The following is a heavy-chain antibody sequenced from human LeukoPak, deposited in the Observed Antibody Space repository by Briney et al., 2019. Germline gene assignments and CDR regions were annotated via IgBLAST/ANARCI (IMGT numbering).Heavy chain of an antibody. V-gene: IGHV3-7*01. J-gene: IGHJ4*02. CDR2: TNQEGSEK. CDR1: GSTFSTYW. Sequence: PGGSLRLSCAASGSTFSTYWMSWVRQAPGKGLEWVANTNQEGSEKYYVDSVKGRFTISKDNAKNSLYLQMNSLRAEDTAVYYCARDPKWLDYWGQGTLVTVSS. D-gene: IGHD5-12*01. CDR3: ARDPKWLDY.